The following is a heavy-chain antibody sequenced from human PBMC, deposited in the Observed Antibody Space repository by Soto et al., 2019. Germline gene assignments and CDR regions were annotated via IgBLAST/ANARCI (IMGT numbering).Heavy chain of an antibody. Sequence: EVQVLESGGGLVQPGGSLRLSCEGSGFTVSSHAMTWIRQAPGKGPEWVSTITADGGTYYADSVKGRFAVSRDTSESTLFLQMNSLGAEDTAAYYCAPNVSCSSGSCQYDAFAIRGQGTMVTVSS. CDR1: GFTVSSHA. CDR2: ITADGGT. D-gene: IGHD2-15*01. CDR3: APNVSCSSGSCQYDAFAI. V-gene: IGHV3-23*01. J-gene: IGHJ3*02.